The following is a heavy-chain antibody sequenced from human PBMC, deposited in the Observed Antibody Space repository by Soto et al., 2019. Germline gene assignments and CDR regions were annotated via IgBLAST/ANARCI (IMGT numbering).Heavy chain of an antibody. CDR2: IKQDASEK. D-gene: IGHD4-4*01. J-gene: IGHJ4*02. Sequence: GGSLRLSCAASGFTCSSYWMSWVRQAPGKGLEWVANIKQDASEKYYVDSVKGRFTISRDNAKNSLYLHMNSLRAEDTAIYYCARGPSKRNTFDYWGQGSLVTVSS. CDR1: GFTCSSYW. CDR3: ARGPSKRNTFDY. V-gene: IGHV3-7*01.